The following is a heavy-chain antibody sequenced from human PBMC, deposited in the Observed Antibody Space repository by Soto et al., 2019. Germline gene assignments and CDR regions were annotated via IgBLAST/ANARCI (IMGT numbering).Heavy chain of an antibody. CDR2: ISGSSYST. J-gene: IGHJ5*02. V-gene: IGHV3-23*01. CDR1: GFTFSSYA. D-gene: IGHD2-2*01. Sequence: EVQLLQSGGGLVNPGGSLRLSCAASGFTFSSYAMSWVRQAPGKGLEWVASISGSSYSTYYADSVKGRFTISRDNPRNTLFLQMNSLRGEDTAVYYCAKFWSTGPRYCYSDSCSDNWFDPWGQGTLVTVSS. CDR3: AKFWSTGPRYCYSDSCSDNWFDP.